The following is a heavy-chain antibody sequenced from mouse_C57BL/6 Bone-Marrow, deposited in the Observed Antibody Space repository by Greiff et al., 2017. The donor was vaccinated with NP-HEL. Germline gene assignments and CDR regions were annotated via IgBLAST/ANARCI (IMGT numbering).Heavy chain of an antibody. V-gene: IGHV1-42*01. D-gene: IGHD1-1*01. Sequence: EVQLQQSGPELVKPGASVKISCKASGYSFTGYYMNWVKQSPEKSLEWIGEINPSTGGTTYNQKFKAKATLTVDKSSSTAYMQLKSLTSEDSAVYYCARWYYGSSPAWFAYWGQGTLVTVSA. CDR2: INPSTGGT. CDR1: GYSFTGYY. CDR3: ARWYYGSSPAWFAY. J-gene: IGHJ3*01.